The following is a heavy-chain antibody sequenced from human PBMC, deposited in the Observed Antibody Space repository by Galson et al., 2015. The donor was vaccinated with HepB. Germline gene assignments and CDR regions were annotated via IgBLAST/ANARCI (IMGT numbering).Heavy chain of an antibody. V-gene: IGHV3-23*01. Sequence: LRLSCAASGFTFSSYAMSWVRQAPGKGLEWVSAISGSGGSTYYADSVKGRFTISRDNSKNTLYLQMNSLRAEDTAVYYCAKAQAYYYESDYGMDVWGQGTTVTVSS. CDR3: AKAQAYYYESDYGMDV. CDR1: GFTFSSYA. D-gene: IGHD3-22*01. CDR2: ISGSGGST. J-gene: IGHJ6*02.